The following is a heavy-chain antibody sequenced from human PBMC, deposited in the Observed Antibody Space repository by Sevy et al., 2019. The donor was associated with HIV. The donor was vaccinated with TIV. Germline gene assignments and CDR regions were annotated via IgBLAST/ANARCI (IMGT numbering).Heavy chain of an antibody. D-gene: IGHD3-22*01. V-gene: IGHV3-23*01. J-gene: IGHJ4*02. CDR2: VSDSGGAT. CDR1: GFTFSSYA. Sequence: PGGSLRLSCGASGFTFSSYAMSWVRQAPGKGLEWVSTVSDSGGATYYADSVKGRFTISRDNSKNTLFLQMSSLRAEDAATYFCARNDYYDTIGGTGYFDYWGQGTLVTVSS. CDR3: ARNDYYDTIGGTGYFDY.